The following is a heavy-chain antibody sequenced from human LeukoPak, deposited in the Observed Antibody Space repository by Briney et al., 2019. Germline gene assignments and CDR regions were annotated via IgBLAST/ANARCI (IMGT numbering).Heavy chain of an antibody. Sequence: PGGSLRLSCAASGFTFSTYGMNWVRQAPGKGLEWVSSISSGSVYIYYADSVKGRFTISRDNAKSSLYLQMTSLRAEDTPVSYCARAEHGSGSYSNFACWGQGNLVTVSS. D-gene: IGHD3-10*01. CDR1: GFTFSTYG. J-gene: IGHJ4*02. CDR3: ARAEHGSGSYSNFAC. CDR2: ISSGSVYI. V-gene: IGHV3-21*01.